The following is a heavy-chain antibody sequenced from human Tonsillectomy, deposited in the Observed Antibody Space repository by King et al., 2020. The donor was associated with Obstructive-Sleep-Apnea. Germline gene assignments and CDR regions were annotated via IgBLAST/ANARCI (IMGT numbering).Heavy chain of an antibody. V-gene: IGHV3-48*01. CDR1: GFTFSSYS. D-gene: IGHD1-26*01. Sequence: VQLVESGGGLVQPGGSLRLSCAASGFTFSSYSMNWVRQAPGKGLEWVSYISSSSSTIYYADSVKGRFTISRDKAKNSLYLQMNSLRAEDTAVYYCARDQGYSASLRLKYFQHWGQGTLVTVSS. CDR3: ARDQGYSASLRLKYFQH. CDR2: ISSSSSTI. J-gene: IGHJ1*01.